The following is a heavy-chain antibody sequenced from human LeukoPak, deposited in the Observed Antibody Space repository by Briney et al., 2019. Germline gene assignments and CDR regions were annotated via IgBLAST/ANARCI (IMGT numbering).Heavy chain of an antibody. D-gene: IGHD3-10*01. CDR1: GFTFSSYG. Sequence: PGGSLRLSCAASGFTFSSYGMHWVRQAPGKGLEWVAVISYDGSNKYYADSVKGRFTISRDNSKNTLYLQMNSLRAEDTAVYYCANLYYGSGSVHYWGQGTLVTVSS. J-gene: IGHJ4*02. V-gene: IGHV3-30*18. CDR2: ISYDGSNK. CDR3: ANLYYGSGSVHY.